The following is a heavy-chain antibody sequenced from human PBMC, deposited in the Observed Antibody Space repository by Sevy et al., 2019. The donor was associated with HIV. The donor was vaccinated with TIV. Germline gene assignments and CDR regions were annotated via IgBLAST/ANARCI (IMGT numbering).Heavy chain of an antibody. D-gene: IGHD1-26*01. Sequence: GGSLRLSCSASGINFRNSILHWVRQAPGKGLEWVALMSFDGSIQYFGDSEMGRLTISRDDSKNTFYLQVNSLRVEDTAVYYCAREGETSGHAGAFDIWGQGTMVTVSS. CDR3: AREGETSGHAGAFDI. CDR2: MSFDGSIQ. J-gene: IGHJ3*02. CDR1: GINFRNSI. V-gene: IGHV3-30*04.